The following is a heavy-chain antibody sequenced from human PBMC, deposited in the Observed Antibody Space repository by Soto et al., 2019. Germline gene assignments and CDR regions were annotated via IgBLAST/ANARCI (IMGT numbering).Heavy chain of an antibody. J-gene: IGHJ4*02. V-gene: IGHV3-23*01. CDR2: ISDSGGNT. Sequence: GGSLRLYCAASGFTFSSYVMSWVRQAPGKGLEWVSISDSGGNTHYADSVKGRFTISRDNSKNTLYLQMNSLRAEDTALYYCASRGYSDYDSVRLFDYWGQGTLVTVSS. D-gene: IGHD5-12*01. CDR1: GFTFSSYV. CDR3: ASRGYSDYDSVRLFDY.